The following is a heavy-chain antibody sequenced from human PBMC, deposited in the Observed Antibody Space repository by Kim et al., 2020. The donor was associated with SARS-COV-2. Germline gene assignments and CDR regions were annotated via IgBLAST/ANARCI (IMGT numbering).Heavy chain of an antibody. CDR1: GFTFSSYG. CDR3: ASDGLEWELQYFQH. D-gene: IGHD1-26*01. V-gene: IGHV3-33*01. Sequence: GVSLRLSCAASGFTFSSYGMPWVRQAPGKGLEWVAVIWYDGSNKYYADSVKGRFTISRDNSKNTLYLQMNSLRAEDTAVYYCASDGLEWELQYFQHWGQGTLVTVSS. CDR2: IWYDGSNK. J-gene: IGHJ1*01.